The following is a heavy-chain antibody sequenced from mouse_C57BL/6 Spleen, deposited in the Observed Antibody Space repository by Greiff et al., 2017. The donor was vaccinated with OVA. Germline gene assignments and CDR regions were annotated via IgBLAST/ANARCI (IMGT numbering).Heavy chain of an antibody. CDR3: ARETVVGFDY. D-gene: IGHD1-1*01. CDR2: IYPGDGDT. Sequence: QVQLQQSGPELVKPGASVKISCKASGYAFSSSWMNWVKQRPGKGLEWIGRIYPGDGDTNYNGKFKGKATLTADKSSSTAYMQLSSLTSEDSAVYFCARETVVGFDYWGQGTTLTVSS. V-gene: IGHV1-82*01. J-gene: IGHJ2*01. CDR1: GYAFSSSW.